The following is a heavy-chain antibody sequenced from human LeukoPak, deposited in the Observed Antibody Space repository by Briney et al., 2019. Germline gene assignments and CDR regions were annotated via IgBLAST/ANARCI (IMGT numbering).Heavy chain of an antibody. Sequence: GGSLRLSCAASGFTFSSYGMSWVRQAPGKGLEWVSGISNSGGSTYYADSVKGRFTISRDNSKNTLYLQMNSLRVEDTAVYYCAKKADDILTGDWGQGTLVTVSS. CDR1: GFTFSSYG. CDR2: ISNSGGST. CDR3: AKKADDILTGD. D-gene: IGHD3-9*01. J-gene: IGHJ4*02. V-gene: IGHV3-23*01.